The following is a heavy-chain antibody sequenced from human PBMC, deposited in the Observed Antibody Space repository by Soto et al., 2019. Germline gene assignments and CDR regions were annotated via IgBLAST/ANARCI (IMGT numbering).Heavy chain of an antibody. CDR3: ARDRTFNFYYGMDV. J-gene: IGHJ6*02. CDR2: ISGNGGST. V-gene: IGHV3-23*01. CDR1: GFTYKNYA. Sequence: EVQLLESGGGLVQPGGSLRLSCVASGFTYKNYAMSWVRQAPGRGLEWISGISGNGGSTYYAGSVKGRFTISRDNSKITLYLQMNDLRAEDTAVYYCARDRTFNFYYGMDVWGQGTTVSDSS.